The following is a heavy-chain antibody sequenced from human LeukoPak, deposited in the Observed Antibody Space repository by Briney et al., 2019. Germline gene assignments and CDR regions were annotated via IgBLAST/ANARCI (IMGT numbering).Heavy chain of an antibody. CDR3: AREGGGNSVIAAAGTRWFDP. J-gene: IGHJ5*02. Sequence: VASVKVSCKASGGTFSSYTISWVRQAPGQGLEWMGRIIPILGITNYAQKFQGRVTITADESTSTAYMELSSLRSEDTAVYYCAREGGGNSVIAAAGTRWFDPWGQGTLVTVSS. D-gene: IGHD6-13*01. CDR2: IIPILGIT. CDR1: GGTFSSYT. V-gene: IGHV1-69*04.